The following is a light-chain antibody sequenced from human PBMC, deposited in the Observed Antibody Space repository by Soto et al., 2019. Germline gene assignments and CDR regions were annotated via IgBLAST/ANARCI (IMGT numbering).Light chain of an antibody. CDR2: KAS. V-gene: IGKV1-5*03. J-gene: IGKJ1*01. CDR1: ESISIW. CDR3: QQYKSSST. Sequence: LSTLSPSVGDTVTITFRASESISIWLAWYQQKPGTAPNLLINKASSLQSEVPSRFSGSGSGTEFTLTITSLQPDDFGVYYCQQYKSSSTFGQGTKVDNK.